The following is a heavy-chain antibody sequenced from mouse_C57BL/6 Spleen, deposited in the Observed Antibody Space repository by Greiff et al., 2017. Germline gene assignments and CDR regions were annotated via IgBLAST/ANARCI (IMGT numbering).Heavy chain of an antibody. CDR2: ISSGSSNI. D-gene: IGHD1-1*01. CDR1: GFTFSDYG. V-gene: IGHV5-17*01. Sequence: EVQLMESGGGLVKPGGSLKLSCAASGFTFSDYGMHWVRQPPEKGLEWVAYISSGSSNIYYADTVKGRFTISRDNAKNTLFLQMTSLRSEDTAMYYCARDYYGSSYDAMDYWGQGTSVTVSS. J-gene: IGHJ4*01. CDR3: ARDYYGSSYDAMDY.